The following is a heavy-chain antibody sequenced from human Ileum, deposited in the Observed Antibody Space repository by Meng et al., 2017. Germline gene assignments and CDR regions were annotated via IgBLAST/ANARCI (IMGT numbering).Heavy chain of an antibody. Sequence: LVESGGVLVQPGESLRLSCTTSGFSFSDYWMHWVRQAPGKGLVWVSVLRAAGNTFYADSVEGRFTFSRDNSKNTVFLQMNDLRPEDTAVYYCVRGGGYIIAYWGQGSLVTVSS. CDR1: GFSFSDYW. CDR2: LRAAGNT. CDR3: VRGGGYIIAY. V-gene: IGHV3-66*02. J-gene: IGHJ4*02. D-gene: IGHD6-25*01.